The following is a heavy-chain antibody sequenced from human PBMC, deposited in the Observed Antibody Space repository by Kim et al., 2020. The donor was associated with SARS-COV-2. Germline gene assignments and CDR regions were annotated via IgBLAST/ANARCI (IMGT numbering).Heavy chain of an antibody. D-gene: IGHD2-15*01. J-gene: IGHJ4*02. CDR3: AAPGGNCRGGSCYGY. CDR1: GGTFSSYA. Sequence: SVKVSCKASGGTFSSYAISWVRQAPGQGLEWMGRIIPILGIENYAQKVQGRVTITADKSTSTAYMELSSLRSEDTAVYYCAAPGGNCRGGSCYGYWGQG. V-gene: IGHV1-69*04. CDR2: IIPILGIE.